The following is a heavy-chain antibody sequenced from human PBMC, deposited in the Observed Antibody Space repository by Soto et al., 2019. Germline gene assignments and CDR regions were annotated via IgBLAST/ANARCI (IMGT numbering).Heavy chain of an antibody. J-gene: IGHJ6*02. CDR3: ARDTGLAAAGVLIYYYYGMDV. V-gene: IGHV3-30-3*01. Sequence: LRLSCAASGFTFSSYAMHWVRQAPGKGLEWVAVISYDGSNKYYADSVKGRFTISRDNSKNTLYLQMNSLRAEDTAVYYCARDTGLAAAGVLIYYYYGMDVWGQGTTVTVSS. CDR2: ISYDGSNK. CDR1: GFTFSSYA. D-gene: IGHD6-13*01.